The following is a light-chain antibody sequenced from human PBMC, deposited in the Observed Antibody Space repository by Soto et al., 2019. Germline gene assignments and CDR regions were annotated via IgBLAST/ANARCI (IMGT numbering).Light chain of an antibody. V-gene: IGKV1-5*03. CDR3: QQYNDYPWT. J-gene: IGKJ1*01. CDR1: ESIVGW. Sequence: DIQMTQSPSTLSASAGDKVTITCRASESIVGWLAWYQQKPGKTPKLLIYKASTLESGVPSRFSGSGSGADYTFIIRSLQPDDFATYYCQQYNDYPWTFGQGTKVEI. CDR2: KAS.